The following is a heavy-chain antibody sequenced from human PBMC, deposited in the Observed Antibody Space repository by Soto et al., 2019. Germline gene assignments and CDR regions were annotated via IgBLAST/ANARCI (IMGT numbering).Heavy chain of an antibody. J-gene: IGHJ3*02. Sequence: PGESLKISCKGSGYRFTSYWIVWVRQMPGKGLELMGIIYPGDSDTRYSPSFQGQVTISADKSINTAYLQWSSLKASDTAMYYCARRRLEGADWGALNIWAQGTMVTVSS. CDR3: ARRRLEGADWGALNI. V-gene: IGHV5-51*01. CDR2: IYPGDSDT. CDR1: GYRFTSYW. D-gene: IGHD1-26*01.